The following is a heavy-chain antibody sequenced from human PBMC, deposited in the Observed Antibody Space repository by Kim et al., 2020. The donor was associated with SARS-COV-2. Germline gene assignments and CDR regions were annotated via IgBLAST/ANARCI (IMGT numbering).Heavy chain of an antibody. CDR2: INPSGGST. Sequence: ASVKVSCKASGYTFTSYYMHWVRQAPGQGLEWMGIINPSGGSTSYAQKFQGRVTMTRDTSTSTVYMELSSLRSEDTAVYYCAKPPVNGDYGYYYYGMDVWGQGTTVTVSS. J-gene: IGHJ6*02. D-gene: IGHD4-17*01. CDR1: GYTFTSYY. V-gene: IGHV1-46*01. CDR3: AKPPVNGDYGYYYYGMDV.